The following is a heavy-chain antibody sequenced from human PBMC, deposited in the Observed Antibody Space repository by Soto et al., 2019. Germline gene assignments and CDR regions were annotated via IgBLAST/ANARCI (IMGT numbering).Heavy chain of an antibody. V-gene: IGHV3-33*01. D-gene: IGHD2-15*01. CDR2: TWYDGSNK. CDR1: GFTFSSYG. Sequence: QVQLVESGGGVVQPGRSLRLSCAASGFTFSSYGMHWVRQAPGKGLEWVAVTWYDGSNKYYADSVKGRFTISRDNPKNTLYLQMNSLGAEDTAVYYCAREGGYCSGGNCYSNTGYFDYWGQGTLVTVSS. J-gene: IGHJ4*02. CDR3: AREGGYCSGGNCYSNTGYFDY.